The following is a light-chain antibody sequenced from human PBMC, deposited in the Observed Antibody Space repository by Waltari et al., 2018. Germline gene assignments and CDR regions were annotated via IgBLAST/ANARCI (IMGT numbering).Light chain of an antibody. CDR3: QQYNSHSQT. CDR2: KAS. V-gene: IGKV1-5*03. CDR1: QSINSW. Sequence: DIQMTQSPSTLSASVGDRVTITCRASQSINSWLAWYQQKPGKAHKLLIYKASTLQSGFPSRFSGSGSGTEFTLTISSLQPDDFATYYCQQYNSHSQTFGRGTKLEIK. J-gene: IGKJ2*01.